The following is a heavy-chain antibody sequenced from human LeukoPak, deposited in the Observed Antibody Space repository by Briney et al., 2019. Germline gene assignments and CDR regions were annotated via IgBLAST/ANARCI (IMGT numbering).Heavy chain of an antibody. Sequence: PSETLSLTCTVSGGSISSSSYYWGWIRQPPGKGLEWIGSIYYSGSTYYNPSLKRRVTISVDTSKNQFSLKLSSVTAADTAVYYCARTVYSSGWYIDYWGQGTLVTVSS. CDR2: IYYSGST. J-gene: IGHJ4*02. CDR1: GGSISSSSYY. D-gene: IGHD6-19*01. CDR3: ARTVYSSGWYIDY. V-gene: IGHV4-39*01.